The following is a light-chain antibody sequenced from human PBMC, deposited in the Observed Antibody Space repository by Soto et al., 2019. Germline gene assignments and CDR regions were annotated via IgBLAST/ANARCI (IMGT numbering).Light chain of an antibody. CDR1: QSVSSD. CDR3: QQRSNWPAN. CDR2: DAS. V-gene: IGKV3-11*01. Sequence: EIVLTQSLATLSLSPGERATLSCRASQSVSSDLAWYQQKPGQAPRLLIYDASKRATGIPARFSGSGSGTDFTLTISSLEPEDFAVYYCQQRSNWPANFGQGTRLEIK. J-gene: IGKJ5*01.